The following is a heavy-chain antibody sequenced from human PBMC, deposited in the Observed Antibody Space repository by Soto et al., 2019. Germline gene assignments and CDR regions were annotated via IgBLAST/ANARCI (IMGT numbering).Heavy chain of an antibody. CDR3: ARVLRDIVATILHNWFDP. Sequence: GASVKVSCKASGYTFTSYGISWVRQAPGQGLERMGWISAYNGNPNYAQKLQGRVTMTTDTSTSTAYMELRSLRSDATAVYYGARVLRDIVATILHNWFDPWGQGTLVTVSS. CDR1: GYTFTSYG. D-gene: IGHD5-12*01. J-gene: IGHJ5*02. V-gene: IGHV1-18*01. CDR2: ISAYNGNP.